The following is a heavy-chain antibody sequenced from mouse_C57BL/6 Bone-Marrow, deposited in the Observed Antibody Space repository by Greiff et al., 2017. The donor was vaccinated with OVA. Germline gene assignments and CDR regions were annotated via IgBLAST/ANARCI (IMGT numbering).Heavy chain of an antibody. CDR2: IYPGSGST. Sequence: VQLQQPGAELVKPGASVKMSCKASGYTLTSYWITWVKQRPGQGLEWIGDIYPGSGSTNYNEKFKSKATLTVDTSSSTAYMQLSSLTSEDSAVYYCARFTTVVATGYFDVWGTGTTVTVSS. J-gene: IGHJ1*03. D-gene: IGHD1-1*01. CDR3: ARFTTVVATGYFDV. V-gene: IGHV1-55*01. CDR1: GYTLTSYW.